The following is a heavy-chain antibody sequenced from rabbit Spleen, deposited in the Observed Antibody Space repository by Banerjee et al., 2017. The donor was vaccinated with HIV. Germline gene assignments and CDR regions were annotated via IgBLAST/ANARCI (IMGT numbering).Heavy chain of an antibody. CDR1: GFDFDTDAY. V-gene: IGHV1S40*01. D-gene: IGHD6-1*01. CDR3: ARSIVDDARNTYATELGL. Sequence: QSLEESGGDLVQPGASLTLTCTASGFDFDTDAYMCWVRQPPGKGLEWIACIYMASAYTYYASWAKGRFTISKTSSTTVTLQLNSLTAADTATYFCARSIVDDARNTYATELGLWGPGTLVTVS. CDR2: IYMASAYT. J-gene: IGHJ6*01.